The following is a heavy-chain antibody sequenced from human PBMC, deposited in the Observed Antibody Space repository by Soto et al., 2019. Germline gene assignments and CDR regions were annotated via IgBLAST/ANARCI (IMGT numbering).Heavy chain of an antibody. CDR3: ARGTPTEDISGYYYGLAI. D-gene: IGHD3-22*01. Sequence: ESLKISCKGSGYSFTSYWIGWVRQMPGKGLEWMGIIYPGDSDTRYSPSFQGQVTISADKSISTAYLQWSSLKASDTAMYYFARGTPTEDISGYYYGLAIWGKGIKVTVSS. J-gene: IGHJ6*04. CDR1: GYSFTSYW. V-gene: IGHV5-51*01. CDR2: IYPGDSDT.